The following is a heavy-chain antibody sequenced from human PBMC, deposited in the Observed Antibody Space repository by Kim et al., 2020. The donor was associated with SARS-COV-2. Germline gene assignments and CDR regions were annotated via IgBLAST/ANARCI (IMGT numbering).Heavy chain of an antibody. D-gene: IGHD3-10*01. J-gene: IGHJ4*02. Sequence: GGSLRLSCAASGFTFSSYGMHWVRQAPGKGLEWVAVIWYDGSNKYYADSVKGRFTISRDNSKNTLYLQMNSLRAEDTAVYYCARGVDPVYYFDYWGQGTLVTVSS. CDR2: IWYDGSNK. CDR3: ARGVDPVYYFDY. CDR1: GFTFSSYG. V-gene: IGHV3-33*01.